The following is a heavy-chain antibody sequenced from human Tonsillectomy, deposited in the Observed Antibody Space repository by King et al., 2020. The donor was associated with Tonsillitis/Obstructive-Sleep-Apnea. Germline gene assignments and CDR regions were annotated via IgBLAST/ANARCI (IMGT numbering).Heavy chain of an antibody. J-gene: IGHJ5*02. V-gene: IGHV4-59*01. D-gene: IGHD1-1*01. CDR2: IYSSGST. CDR3: ARVGYDNWFDP. Sequence: QLQESGPGLVKPSETLSLTCTVSGGSIISYYCSWFRQPPGKGLEGIGYIYSSGSTNYNPSLKSRVTISVDTSKNQFSLKLSSVTAADTAVYYCARVGYDNWFDPWGQGTLVTVSS. CDR1: GGSIISYY.